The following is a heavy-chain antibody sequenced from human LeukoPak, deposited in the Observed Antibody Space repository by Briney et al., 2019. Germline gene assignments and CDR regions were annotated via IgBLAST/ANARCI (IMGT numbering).Heavy chain of an antibody. CDR1: GYTFTGNY. Sequence: ASVKVSCKASGYTFTGNYMHWVRQAPGQGLEWMGWINPNSGGTNYAQKFQGRVTMTRDTPISTAYMELTSLRSDDTAVYYCARAEVIDYWGQGTLVTVSS. J-gene: IGHJ4*02. V-gene: IGHV1-2*02. CDR2: INPNSGGT. CDR3: ARAEVIDY. D-gene: IGHD3-22*01.